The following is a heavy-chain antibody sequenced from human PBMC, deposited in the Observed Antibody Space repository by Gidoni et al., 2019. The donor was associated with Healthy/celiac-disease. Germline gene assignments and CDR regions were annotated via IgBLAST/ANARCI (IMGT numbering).Heavy chain of an antibody. J-gene: IGHJ4*02. Sequence: EVQLVESGGGLVQPGGSLRLSCAASGFTVSSNSMSWVRQAPGKGLEWVSVIYSGGSTYYADSGKGRFTISRDNSKNTLYLQMNSLRAEDTAVYYCARGRGGSGWSRGGYYFDYWGQGTLVTVSS. V-gene: IGHV3-66*02. CDR1: GFTVSSNS. D-gene: IGHD6-19*01. CDR2: IYSGGST. CDR3: ARGRGGSGWSRGGYYFDY.